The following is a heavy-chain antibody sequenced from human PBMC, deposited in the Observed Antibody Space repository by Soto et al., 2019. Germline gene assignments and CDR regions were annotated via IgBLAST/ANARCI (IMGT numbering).Heavy chain of an antibody. CDR1: GFTSRSYG. CDR2: ISGSGGNT. CDR3: AKGIYSAYAKGANDI. D-gene: IGHD5-12*01. V-gene: IGHV3-23*01. J-gene: IGHJ3*02. Sequence: EVQLLESGGGLVQPGGSLRLSCAASGFTSRSYGMSWVRQAPGKGLEWVSAISGSGGNTFYADSVRGRFTISRDNSKYTLYVQMNSLRAEDTALYYCAKGIYSAYAKGANDIWGQGTMVTVSS.